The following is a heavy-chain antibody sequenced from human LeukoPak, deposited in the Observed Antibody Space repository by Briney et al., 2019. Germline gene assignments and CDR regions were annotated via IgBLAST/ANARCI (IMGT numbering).Heavy chain of an antibody. V-gene: IGHV3-48*04. D-gene: IGHD3-10*01. CDR2: ISHTGSTM. CDR1: GFTFSSYW. CDR3: AIPPLSGTGSSRPLAGIDV. J-gene: IGHJ6*02. Sequence: TGGSLRLSCAASGFTFSSYWMSWVRPAPWKGLEWVSYISHTGSTMSYADSVKGRFTISRDNAKNSLYLQMNSLRAEDTAMYYCAIPPLSGTGSSRPLAGIDVWGQGTTVTVSS.